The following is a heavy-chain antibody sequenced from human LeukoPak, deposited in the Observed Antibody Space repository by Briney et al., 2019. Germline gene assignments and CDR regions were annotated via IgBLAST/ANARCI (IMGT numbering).Heavy chain of an antibody. CDR1: GFTFSSYA. Sequence: GGSLRLSCAASGFTFSSYAMRWVRQAPGKGLEWVSSISGSGGSTYYADSVKGRFTISRDNSKNSLYLQMNTLRAEDTAVYYCAKMRPSSGWCYDYWGQGTLVTVSS. CDR3: AKMRPSSGWCYDY. J-gene: IGHJ4*02. D-gene: IGHD6-19*01. CDR2: ISGSGGST. V-gene: IGHV3-23*01.